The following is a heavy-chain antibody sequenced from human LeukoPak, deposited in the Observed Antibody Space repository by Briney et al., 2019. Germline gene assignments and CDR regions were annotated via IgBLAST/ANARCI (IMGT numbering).Heavy chain of an antibody. V-gene: IGHV3-74*01. CDR1: GFTFSSYW. Sequence: HPGGSLRLSCAASGFTFSSYWMHWVRQAPGKELVWVSRINSDGSSTSYADSVKGRFTISRDNAKNTLYLQMNSLRAEDTAVYYCARVAPEDRRPITEYFQHWGQGTLVTVS. CDR3: ARVAPEDRRPITEYFQH. CDR2: INSDGSST. D-gene: IGHD1-14*01. J-gene: IGHJ1*01.